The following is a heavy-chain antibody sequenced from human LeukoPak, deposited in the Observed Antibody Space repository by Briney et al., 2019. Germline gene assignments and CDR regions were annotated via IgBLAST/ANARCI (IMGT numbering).Heavy chain of an antibody. CDR1: GFDFGAYE. CDR2: FAGSDTTT. D-gene: IGHD3-22*01. CDR3: TTLGYHLDS. J-gene: IGHJ4*02. V-gene: IGHV3-48*03. Sequence: PGGSLRLSCAACGFDFGAYEMNWVRQAPGKGLEWVAYFAGSDTTTYYADSVKGRFIISRDNARNSLYLQMNSLRAEDTALYYCTTLGYHLDSWGQGTLVTVSS.